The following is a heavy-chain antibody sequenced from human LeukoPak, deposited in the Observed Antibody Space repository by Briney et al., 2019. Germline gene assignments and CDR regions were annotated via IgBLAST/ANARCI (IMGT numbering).Heavy chain of an antibody. CDR1: GYTFTSYD. CDR2: INSSGGST. D-gene: IGHD3-16*01. Sequence: ASVKVSCKASGYTFTSYDMHWVRQAPGQGLEWMGIINSSGGSTSYAQKFQGRVTMTRDTSTSTVYMELSSLRSEDTAVYYCARDRPIMMRAVVVYFDYWGQGTLVTVSS. J-gene: IGHJ4*02. V-gene: IGHV1-46*01. CDR3: ARDRPIMMRAVVVYFDY.